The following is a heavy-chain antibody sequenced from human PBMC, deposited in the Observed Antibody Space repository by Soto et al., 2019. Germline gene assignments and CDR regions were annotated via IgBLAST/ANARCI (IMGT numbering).Heavy chain of an antibody. CDR3: AREPHDYYDIDY. CDR1: GGTFSSYT. CDR2: IIPILGIA. D-gene: IGHD3-22*01. V-gene: IGHV1-69*04. Sequence: GASVKVSCKASGGTFSSYTISWVRQAPGQGLEWMGRIIPILGIANYAQKFQGRVTITADKSTSTAYMELSSLRSEDTAVYYCAREPHDYYDIDYWGQGTLVTVSS. J-gene: IGHJ4*02.